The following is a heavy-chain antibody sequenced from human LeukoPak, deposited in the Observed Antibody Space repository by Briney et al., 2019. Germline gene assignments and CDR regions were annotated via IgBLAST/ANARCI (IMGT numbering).Heavy chain of an antibody. V-gene: IGHV4-59*01. D-gene: IGHD3-9*01. Sequence: KSGGSLRLSCAASGFTFSNAWMNWVRQPPGKGLEWIGYVYYSGSTNYNPSLKSRVTISVDTSKNQFSLKLSSVTAADTAVYYCARGNDILTGYPDWFDPWGQGTLVTVSS. CDR1: GFTFSNAW. CDR2: VYYSGST. J-gene: IGHJ5*02. CDR3: ARGNDILTGYPDWFDP.